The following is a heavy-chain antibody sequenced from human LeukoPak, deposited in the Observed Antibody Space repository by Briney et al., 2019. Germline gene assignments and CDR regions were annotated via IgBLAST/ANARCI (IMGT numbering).Heavy chain of an antibody. CDR1: GFSFSSDG. D-gene: IGHD3-3*01. J-gene: IGHJ4*02. V-gene: IGHV3-7*01. CDR2: IKQDGSEK. CDR3: ARDRNTDFWSGYYTNYFDY. Sequence: PGGSLRLSCVASGFSFSSDGMSWVRQAPGKGLEWVANIKQDGSEKYYVDSVKGRFTISRDNAKNSLYLQMNSLRAEDTAVYYCARDRNTDFWSGYYTNYFDYWGQGTLVTVSS.